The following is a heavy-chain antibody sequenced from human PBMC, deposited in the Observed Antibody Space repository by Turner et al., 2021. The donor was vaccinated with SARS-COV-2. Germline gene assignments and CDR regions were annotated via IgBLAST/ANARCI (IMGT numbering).Heavy chain of an antibody. CDR1: GFTVSSNY. CDR2: NYSGGST. CDR3: ASGVYDSIR. J-gene: IGHJ4*02. D-gene: IGHD3-22*01. V-gene: IGHV3-53*02. Sequence: EVQLVETGGGLIQPGGSLRLSCAASGFTVSSNYMSWVRQAPGKGMELVSINYSGGSTYHVDSVKGRFTNSRDNSKNTLYLQMNSLRAEDTAVYYCASGVYDSIRWGQGTLVTVSS.